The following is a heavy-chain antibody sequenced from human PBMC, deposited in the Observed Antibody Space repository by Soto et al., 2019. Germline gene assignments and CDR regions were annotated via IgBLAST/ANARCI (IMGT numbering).Heavy chain of an antibody. V-gene: IGHV3-7*01. CDR3: AGMDKSMVKTPGY. J-gene: IGHJ4*02. CDR2: IKKDGSEE. Sequence: GSLRLSCATSGFTFRTYWMSWVRQAPGKGLEWVACIKKDGSEEYYVDSVRGRFTISRDNAKNSLYLQMNSLRAEDTAVYYCAGMDKSMVKTPGYCGQRSLVPVSS. D-gene: IGHD5-18*01. CDR1: GFTFRTYW.